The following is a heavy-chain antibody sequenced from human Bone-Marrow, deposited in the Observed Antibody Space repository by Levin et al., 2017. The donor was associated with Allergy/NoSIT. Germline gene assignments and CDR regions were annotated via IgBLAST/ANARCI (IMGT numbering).Heavy chain of an antibody. J-gene: IGHJ4*02. Sequence: GESLKISCAASGISVSSHYMSWVRQAPGKGLEWVSIMYSGGATHYAESVKGRFTISRDESNNTLFLQMNSLGADDTAVYYCARGSFADYEVFDYWGQGTLVIVSS. CDR2: MYSGGAT. D-gene: IGHD4-17*01. V-gene: IGHV3-53*01. CDR1: GISVSSHY. CDR3: ARGSFADYEVFDY.